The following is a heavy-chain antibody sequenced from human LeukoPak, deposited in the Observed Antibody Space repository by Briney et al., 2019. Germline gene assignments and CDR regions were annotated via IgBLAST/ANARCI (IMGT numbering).Heavy chain of an antibody. CDR3: AGRFDY. D-gene: IGHD1-26*01. V-gene: IGHV3-48*04. Sequence: GGSLRLSCAASQFAFSDYTMNWVRQAPGKGLEWVSYINDSSTITKYADAVKGRFTISRDNAKNSLYLQMNSLRAEDTAVYYCAGRFDYWGQGTLVTVSS. CDR1: QFAFSDYT. CDR2: INDSSTIT. J-gene: IGHJ4*02.